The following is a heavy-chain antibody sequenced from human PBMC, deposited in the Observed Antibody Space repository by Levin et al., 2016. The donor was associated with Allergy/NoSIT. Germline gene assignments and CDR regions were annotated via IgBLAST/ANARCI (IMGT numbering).Heavy chain of an antibody. J-gene: IGHJ6*02. Sequence: RQAPGKGLEWIGEINHSGSTNYNPSLKSRVTISVDTSKNQFSLKLSSVTAADTAVYYCARGRGGFLRYYCMDVWGQGTTVTVSS. CDR2: INHSGST. CDR3: ARGRGGFLRYYCMDV. D-gene: IGHD3-16*01. V-gene: IGHV4-34*01.